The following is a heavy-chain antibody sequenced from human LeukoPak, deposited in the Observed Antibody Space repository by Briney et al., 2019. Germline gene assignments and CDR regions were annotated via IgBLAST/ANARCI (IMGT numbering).Heavy chain of an antibody. V-gene: IGHV3-48*03. CDR1: GFTFSSYE. Sequence: GGSLRPSCAASGFTFSSYEMNWVRQAPGKGLEWVSYISSSGSTIYYADSVKGRFTISRDNAKNSLYLQMNSLRAEDSAVYYCAREGGTVDKNFDYWGQGTLVTVSS. D-gene: IGHD5-12*01. CDR3: AREGGTVDKNFDY. J-gene: IGHJ4*02. CDR2: ISSSGSTI.